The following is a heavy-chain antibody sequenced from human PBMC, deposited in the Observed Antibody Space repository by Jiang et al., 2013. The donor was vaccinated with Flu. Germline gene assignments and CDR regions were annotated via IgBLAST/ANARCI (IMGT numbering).Heavy chain of an antibody. CDR1: GGTISGYV. D-gene: IGHD2-21*01. CDR2: IIPMFGTT. V-gene: IGHV1-69*06. Sequence: EVKEPGSSMKVSCKASGGTISGYVFSWVRQAPGQGLEWMGGIIPMFGTTNYAQTFAGRVTITADKSTSTVYLELSSLRSEDTAMYFCARDSSSEAYPLLLSYFDLWGRGTQVTVSP. J-gene: IGHJ2*01. CDR3: ARDSSSEAYPLLLSYFDL.